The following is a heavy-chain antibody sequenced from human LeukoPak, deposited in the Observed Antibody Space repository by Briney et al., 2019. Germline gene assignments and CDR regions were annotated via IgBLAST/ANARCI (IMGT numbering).Heavy chain of an antibody. CDR2: ISWNSGSI. J-gene: IGHJ4*02. CDR3: AKDGAGLYGSGSYFDY. Sequence: PGRSLRLSCAASGFTFDDYAMHWVRQAPGKGLEWVSGISWNSGSIGYADSVKGRFTISRDNAKNSLYLQMNSLRAEDTALYYCAKDGAGLYGSGSYFDYWGQGTLVTVSS. D-gene: IGHD3-10*01. CDR1: GFTFDDYA. V-gene: IGHV3-9*01.